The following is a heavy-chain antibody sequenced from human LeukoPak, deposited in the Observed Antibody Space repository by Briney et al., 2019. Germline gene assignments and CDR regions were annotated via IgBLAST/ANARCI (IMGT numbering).Heavy chain of an antibody. CDR3: ARAAVATYYYDSSGYYYDY. D-gene: IGHD3-22*01. V-gene: IGHV1-69*04. J-gene: IGHJ4*02. Sequence: SVKVSCKASGYTFTSYDINWVRQATGQGLEWMGRIIPILGIANYAQKFQGRVTITADKSTSTAYMELSSLRSEDTAVYYCARAAVATYYYDSSGYYYDYWGQGTLVTVSS. CDR1: GYTFTSYD. CDR2: IIPILGIA.